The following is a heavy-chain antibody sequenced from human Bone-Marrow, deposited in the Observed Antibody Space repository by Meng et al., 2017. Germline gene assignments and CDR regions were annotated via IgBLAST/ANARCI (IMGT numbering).Heavy chain of an antibody. V-gene: IGHV1-24*01. Sequence: ASVKVSCKVSGYTLTELSMHWVRQAPGKGLEWMGGFDPEDGETIYAQKFQGRVTMTEDTSTDTAYMELSSLRSGDTAVYYCARRRWFGESISAFDIWGQGTMVTVSS. CDR3: ARRRWFGESISAFDI. CDR2: FDPEDGET. D-gene: IGHD3-10*01. J-gene: IGHJ3*02. CDR1: GYTLTELS.